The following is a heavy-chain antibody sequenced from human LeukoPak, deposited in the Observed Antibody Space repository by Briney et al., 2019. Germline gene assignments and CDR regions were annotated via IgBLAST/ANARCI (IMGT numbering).Heavy chain of an antibody. V-gene: IGHV4-30-4*01. D-gene: IGHD1-26*01. CDR3: ARVGPTLLLDF. Sequence: PSETLSLTCAVYGGSFSGYYWSWLRQPPGKGLEWIGYIYYSGSTYYNPSLKSRVTISVDTSKKQFSLKLSSVTAADTAVYYCARVGPTLLLDFWGQGTLVTVSS. CDR1: GGSFSGYY. J-gene: IGHJ4*02. CDR2: IYYSGST.